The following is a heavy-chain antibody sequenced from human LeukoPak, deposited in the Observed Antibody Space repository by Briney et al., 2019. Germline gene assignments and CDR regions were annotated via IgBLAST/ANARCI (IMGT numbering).Heavy chain of an antibody. CDR1: GYTFTSYG. CDR3: ARTAAAYYYGSGSYNWFDP. Sequence: GASVKVSCKASGYTFTSYGINWVRQAPGLGLEWMGWISSYNGNTNYAQKLQGRVTMTTDTSTSTAYMELRSLRSDDTAVYYCARTAAAYYYGSGSYNWFDPWGQGTLVTVSS. V-gene: IGHV1-18*01. J-gene: IGHJ5*02. D-gene: IGHD3-10*01. CDR2: ISSYNGNT.